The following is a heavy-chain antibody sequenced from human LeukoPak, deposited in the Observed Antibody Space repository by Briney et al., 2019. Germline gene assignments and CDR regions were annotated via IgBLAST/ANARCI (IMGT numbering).Heavy chain of an antibody. CDR2: VSLTGET. CDR3: LRESGAFCPFGY. J-gene: IGHJ4*02. V-gene: IGHV4-4*02. Sequence: SETLSLTCGVSGGFISSTNWWSWVRQPPGQGLEWIGEVSLTGETNYNPSLNGRVTMSLDGSRNQLSLTLTSVTAADTAIYYCLRESGAFCPFGYWGQGTLVIVPP. D-gene: IGHD1-26*01. CDR1: GGFISSTNW.